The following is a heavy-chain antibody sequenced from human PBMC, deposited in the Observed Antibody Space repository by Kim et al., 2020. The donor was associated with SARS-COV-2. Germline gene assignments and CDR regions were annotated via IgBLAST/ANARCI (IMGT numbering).Heavy chain of an antibody. D-gene: IGHD6-19*01. CDR2: INPNSGGT. V-gene: IGHV1-2*02. CDR1: GYTFTGYY. Sequence: ASVKVSCKASGYTFTGYYMHWVRQAPGQGLEWMGWINPNSGGTNYVQKFQGRVTMTRDTSISTAYVELSRLRSDDTAVYYCERVIAVADFFCGSPLYGMDVWGQETTVTVSS. J-gene: IGHJ6*02. CDR3: ERVIAVADFFCGSPLYGMDV.